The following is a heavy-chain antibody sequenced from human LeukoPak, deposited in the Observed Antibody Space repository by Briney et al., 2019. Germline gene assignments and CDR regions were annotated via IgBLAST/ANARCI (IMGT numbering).Heavy chain of an antibody. CDR2: INSDGSIT. V-gene: IGHV3-74*01. Sequence: GGSLRLSCAASGFTFTTYWMHWVRQAPGKGLVWVSHINSDGSITSYADSVEGRFTISRDNAKNTLYLQMNSLGAEDTAVYYCASSGSYRFDYWGQGTLVTVSS. D-gene: IGHD1-26*01. CDR1: GFTFTTYW. J-gene: IGHJ4*02. CDR3: ASSGSYRFDY.